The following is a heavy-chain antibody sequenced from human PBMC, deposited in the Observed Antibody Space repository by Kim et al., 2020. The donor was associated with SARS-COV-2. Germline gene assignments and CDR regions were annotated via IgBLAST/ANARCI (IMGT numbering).Heavy chain of an antibody. CDR3: ARDRHYDFWSGYYFDY. CDR1: GYTFTNYA. CDR2: INAGNGNT. J-gene: IGHJ4*02. Sequence: ASVKVSCKASGYTFTNYAMHWVRQATGQRLEWMGWINAGNGNTKYSQKFQGRVTFTRDTSASTAYMELSSLRSEDTAVYYCARDRHYDFWSGYYFDYWGQGTLVTVSS. D-gene: IGHD3-3*01. V-gene: IGHV1-3*01.